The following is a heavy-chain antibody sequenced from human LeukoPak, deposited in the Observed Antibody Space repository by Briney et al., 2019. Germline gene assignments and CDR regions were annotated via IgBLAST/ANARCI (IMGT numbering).Heavy chain of an antibody. V-gene: IGHV4-59*01. CDR2: IYYSGST. CDR1: GGSISSYC. CDR3: ARALNYYYGSGSYSVFDY. D-gene: IGHD3-10*01. J-gene: IGHJ4*02. Sequence: PSETLSLTCTVSGGSISSYCWSWIRQPPGKGLEWIWYIYYSGSTNYDPSLKSRVTISVDTSKNQFSLKLSSVTAADTAVYYCARALNYYYGSGSYSVFDYWGQGALVTVSS.